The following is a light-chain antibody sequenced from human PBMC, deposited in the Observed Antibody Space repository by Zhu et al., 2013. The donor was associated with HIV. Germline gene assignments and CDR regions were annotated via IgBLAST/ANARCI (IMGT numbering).Light chain of an antibody. CDR1: QSVSSN. CDR3: QQYNNWPRT. Sequence: EIVMTQSPATLSVSPGERATLSCRASQSVSSNLAWYQQKPGQAPRLLIYGASTRATGIPARFSGSGSGTEFTLTISSLQSEDFAVYYCQQYNNWPRTFGQGTEGG. V-gene: IGKV3-15*01. J-gene: IGKJ1*01. CDR2: GAS.